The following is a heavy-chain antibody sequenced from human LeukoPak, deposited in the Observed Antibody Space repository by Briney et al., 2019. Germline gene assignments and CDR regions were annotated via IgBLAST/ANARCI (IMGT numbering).Heavy chain of an antibody. D-gene: IGHD2-2*01. CDR2: IYSGGST. Sequence: PGGSLRLSCAASGFIFSSYALHWVRQAPGKGLECVSVIYSGGSTYYADSVKGRFTISRDNSKNTLYLQMNSLRAEDTAVYYCSGSSPGYSYMDVWAKGTTVTVSS. V-gene: IGHV3-53*01. J-gene: IGHJ6*03. CDR3: SGSSPGYSYMDV. CDR1: GFIFSSYA.